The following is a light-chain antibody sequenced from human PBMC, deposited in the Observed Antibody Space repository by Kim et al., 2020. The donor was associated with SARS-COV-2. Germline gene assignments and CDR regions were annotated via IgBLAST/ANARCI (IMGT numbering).Light chain of an antibody. CDR1: QSIGTY. CDR2: AAS. V-gene: IGKV1-39*01. J-gene: IGKJ4*01. CDR3: QQSHTTPLLT. Sequence: DIQMTQSPSSLAASDGDRVTIACRASQSIGTYLNWYQQKPGKAPKLLIYAASSLQSGVPSRFIGSGSGTDFTLTISSLQPEDFATYYCQQSHTTPLLTFGGGTKVDIK.